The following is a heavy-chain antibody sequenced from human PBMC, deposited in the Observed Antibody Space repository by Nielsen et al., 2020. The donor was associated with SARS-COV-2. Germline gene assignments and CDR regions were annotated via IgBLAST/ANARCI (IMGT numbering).Heavy chain of an antibody. V-gene: IGHV3-23*01. CDR2: ISASGSST. Sequence: GGSLRLSCAVSGFTFRRYAMSWVRRAPGKGLEWVSAISASGSSTCYGDAVKGRFTISRDNAINTLYLQMNSLRAEDTAVYYCASAIVVAEWYYFDYWGQGTLVTISS. CDR1: GFTFRRYA. CDR3: ASAIVVAEWYYFDY. D-gene: IGHD3-22*01. J-gene: IGHJ4*02.